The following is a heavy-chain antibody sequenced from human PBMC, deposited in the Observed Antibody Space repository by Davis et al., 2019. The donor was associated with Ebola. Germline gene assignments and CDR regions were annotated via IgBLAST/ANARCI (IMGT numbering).Heavy chain of an antibody. CDR1: GFTFSNAW. V-gene: IGHV3-48*04. CDR2: SSRDGTTT. J-gene: IGHJ3*02. Sequence: PGGSLRLSCAASGFTFSNAWMNWVRQAPGKGLEWISYSSRDGTTTHYADSVKGRFTVSRDNAKKSLYLQMNSLRAEDTAVYYCARGSTLLYDAFDIWGQGTMVTVSS. CDR3: ARGSTLLYDAFDI. D-gene: IGHD3-10*01.